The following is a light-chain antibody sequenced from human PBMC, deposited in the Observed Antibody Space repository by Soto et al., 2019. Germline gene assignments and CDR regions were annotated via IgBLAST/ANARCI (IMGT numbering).Light chain of an antibody. CDR2: AAS. J-gene: IGKJ4*01. V-gene: IGKV1-39*01. CDR1: QSISSW. CDR3: QQSYSTPLT. Sequence: IQMTHSPSTLSASVLYRVTITFLAIQSISSWLALYQQKPGKAPKLLIYAASSLQSGVPSRFSGSGSGTDFTLTISSLQPEDFATYYCQQSYSTPLTFGGGTKVDIK.